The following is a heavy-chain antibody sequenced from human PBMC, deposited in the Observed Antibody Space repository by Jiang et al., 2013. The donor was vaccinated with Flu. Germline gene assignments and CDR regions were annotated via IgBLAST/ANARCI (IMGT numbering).Heavy chain of an antibody. Sequence: LLKPSETLSLTCAVYGGPFDTYYWNWIRQSPGKGLEWIGEINHSGSTNYNPSLTSRVTISVDTSRKRFSLTLNSMTPADTAVYYCARGRLVRSFWSGSRSGDYSHYYMDVWDKGATVTVSS. J-gene: IGHJ6*03. V-gene: IGHV4-34*01. CDR1: GGPFDTYY. D-gene: IGHD3-3*01. CDR2: INHSGST. CDR3: ARGRLVRSFWSGSRSGDYSHYYMDV.